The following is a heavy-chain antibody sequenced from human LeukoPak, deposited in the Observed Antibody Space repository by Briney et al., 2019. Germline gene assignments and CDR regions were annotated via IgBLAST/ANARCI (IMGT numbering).Heavy chain of an antibody. CDR3: ARTSGWYPYFDY. D-gene: IGHD6-19*01. Sequence: GGSLRLSCAASGFTFTTYAMNWVRQAPGKGPEWISSILTSDGNPYFADSVKGRFTISRDNSKNTVDLQMNSLRAEDTAVYYCARTSGWYPYFDYWGQGTLVTVSS. V-gene: IGHV3-23*01. CDR1: GFTFTTYA. CDR2: ILTSDGNP. J-gene: IGHJ4*02.